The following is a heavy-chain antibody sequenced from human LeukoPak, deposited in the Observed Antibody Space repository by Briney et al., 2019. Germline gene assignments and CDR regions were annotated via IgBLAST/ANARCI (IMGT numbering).Heavy chain of an antibody. CDR2: ISASGGST. D-gene: IGHD3-22*01. V-gene: IGHV3-23*01. Sequence: PGGSLRLSCAASGFTFSSYAMSWVRQAPGKGLEWVSSISASGGSTYYADSVKGRFTISRDNSKNTLYLQMNSLRAEDTAVYYCAKVYDSSGYYSFFDYWGQGTLVTVSS. CDR3: AKVYDSSGYYSFFDY. J-gene: IGHJ4*02. CDR1: GFTFSSYA.